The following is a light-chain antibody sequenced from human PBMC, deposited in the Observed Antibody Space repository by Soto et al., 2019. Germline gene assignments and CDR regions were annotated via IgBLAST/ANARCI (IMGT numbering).Light chain of an antibody. CDR1: QSVSSN. CDR2: GAS. V-gene: IGKV3-15*01. Sequence: EIVITQSPATLSVSPGERATLSCRASQSVSSNLAWYQQKPGQAPRLLIYGASTRATGIPARFSGSGSGTEFTLTISSLQSEDFAVYYCQQYGRTLPWTFGQGTRLEI. J-gene: IGKJ5*01. CDR3: QQYGRTLPWT.